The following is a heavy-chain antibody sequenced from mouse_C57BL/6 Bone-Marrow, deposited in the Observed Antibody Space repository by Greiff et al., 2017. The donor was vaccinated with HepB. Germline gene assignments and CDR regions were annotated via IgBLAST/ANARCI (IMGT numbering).Heavy chain of an antibody. D-gene: IGHD2-3*01. CDR1: GYTFTSYG. Sequence: QVQLQQSGAELARPGASVKLSCKASGYTFTSYGISWVKQRTGQGLEWIGEIYPRSGNTYYNEKFKGKATLTADKSSSTAYIELRSLTSEDSAVYFCARERWLLLFDYWGQGTTLTVSS. CDR2: IYPRSGNT. CDR3: ARERWLLLFDY. J-gene: IGHJ2*01. V-gene: IGHV1-81*01.